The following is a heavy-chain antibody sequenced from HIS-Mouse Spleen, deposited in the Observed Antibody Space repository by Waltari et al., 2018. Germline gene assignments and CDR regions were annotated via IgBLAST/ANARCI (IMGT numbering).Heavy chain of an antibody. J-gene: IGHJ2*01. CDR2: IYYSGST. CDR3: AREIPYSSSWYDWYFDL. D-gene: IGHD6-13*01. V-gene: IGHV4-39*07. Sequence: QLQLQESGPGLVKPSDTLSLTCTVPGGSISSSSYYWGWIRQPPGNGLEWMGSIYYSGSTYYNPSLKSRVTISVDTSKNQFSLKLSSVTAADTAVYYCAREIPYSSSWYDWYFDLWGRGTLVTVSS. CDR1: GGSISSSSYY.